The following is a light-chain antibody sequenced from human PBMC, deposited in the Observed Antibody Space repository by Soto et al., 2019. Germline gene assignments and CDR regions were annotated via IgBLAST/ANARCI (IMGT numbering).Light chain of an antibody. Sequence: DIVMTKSADSLAVSLGERATINCKSSQSVLYSSNNKNYLVWYQQKPGQPPKLLIYWASTRESGVPDRFSGSGSGTDFTLTISSLQAEDVAVYYCQQYYSTPLTFGGGTNVEI. CDR3: QQYYSTPLT. CDR1: QSVLYSSNNKNY. V-gene: IGKV4-1*01. J-gene: IGKJ4*01. CDR2: WAS.